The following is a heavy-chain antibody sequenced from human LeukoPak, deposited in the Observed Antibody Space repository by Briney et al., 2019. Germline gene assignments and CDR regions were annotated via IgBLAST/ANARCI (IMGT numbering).Heavy chain of an antibody. CDR2: INPNNGGT. J-gene: IGHJ3*02. Sequence: ASVKVSCKASGYTFTGYYMHWVRQAPGQGLEWMGWINPNNGGTSYAQKFQGRVTMTRDTSISTAYMELSRLRSDDTAVYYCARDRYGDYVGSSAFDIWGQGTMVTVSS. V-gene: IGHV1-2*02. CDR1: GYTFTGYY. CDR3: ARDRYGDYVGSSAFDI. D-gene: IGHD4-17*01.